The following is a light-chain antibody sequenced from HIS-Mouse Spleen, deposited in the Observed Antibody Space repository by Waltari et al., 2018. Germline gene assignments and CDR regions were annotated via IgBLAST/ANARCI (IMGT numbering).Light chain of an antibody. J-gene: IGKJ2*01. V-gene: IGKV1-9*01. CDR2: AAS. CDR1: QGISSY. Sequence: DIQLTQSPSFLSASVGDRVTITCRASQGISSYLAWYQQKPGKAPKLLIYAASTLQSGVPSRFSGSGSGTDFTLTISCLQSEDFATYYCQQYYSYHTFGQGTKLEIK. CDR3: QQYYSYHT.